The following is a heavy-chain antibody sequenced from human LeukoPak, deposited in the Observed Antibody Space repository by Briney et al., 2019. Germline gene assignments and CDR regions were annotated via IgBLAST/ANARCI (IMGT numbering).Heavy chain of an antibody. Sequence: SETLSLTCTVSGGSISSSSYYWGWIRQPPGKGLERIGSISYNGSTYYNPSLKSRVTISVDTSKNQFSLKLSSVTAAETVVFYCARLLTYGHAFDIWGQGTMVTVSS. V-gene: IGHV4-39*01. CDR1: GGSISSSSYY. J-gene: IGHJ3*02. CDR3: ARLLTYGHAFDI. D-gene: IGHD4-17*01. CDR2: ISYNGST.